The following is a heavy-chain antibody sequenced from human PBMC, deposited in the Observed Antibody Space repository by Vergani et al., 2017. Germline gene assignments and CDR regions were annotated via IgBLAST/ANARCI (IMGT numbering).Heavy chain of an antibody. V-gene: IGHV3-11*06. CDR3: ARAGYCSGGSCWYYYGMDV. CDR2: ISSSSSYT. Sequence: QVQLVESGGGLVKPGGSLRLSCAASGFTFSDYYMSWIRQAPGKGLEWVSYISSSSSYTNYADSVKGRFTISRDNAKNSLYLQMNSLRAEDTAVYYCARAGYCSGGSCWYYYGMDVWGQGTTVTVSS. CDR1: GFTFSDYY. J-gene: IGHJ6*02. D-gene: IGHD2-15*01.